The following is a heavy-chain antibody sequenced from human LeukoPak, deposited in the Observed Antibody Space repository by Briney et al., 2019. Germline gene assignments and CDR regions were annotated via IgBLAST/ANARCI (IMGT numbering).Heavy chain of an antibody. CDR1: GFTVSSNY. V-gene: IGHV3-53*01. CDR2: IYSGGRK. CDR3: AREGDYYYYYYMDV. Sequence: GGSLRLSCAASGFTVSSNYMSWVRQAPGKGVEWVSVIYSGGRKYYTESVKGGFTISREKCKNKLYLQMNSLRAEDTAVYYCAREGDYYYYYYMDVWGKGTTVTVSS. J-gene: IGHJ6*03.